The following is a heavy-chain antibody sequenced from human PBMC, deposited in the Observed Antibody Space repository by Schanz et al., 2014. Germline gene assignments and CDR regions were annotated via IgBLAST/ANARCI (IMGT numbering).Heavy chain of an antibody. Sequence: EVQLVESGGGLVQPGGSLRLSCAASGFTFSCCAMSWVRLAPGRGLEWVSAISNNGGDTYYADSVKGRFTISRDNSKNTVYVQMNSLRAEDTAVYYCAKMSGHPRVSYYFDHWGQGTLVTVSS. D-gene: IGHD3-3*01. CDR1: GFTFSCCA. CDR3: AKMSGHPRVSYYFDH. V-gene: IGHV3-23*04. CDR2: ISNNGGDT. J-gene: IGHJ4*02.